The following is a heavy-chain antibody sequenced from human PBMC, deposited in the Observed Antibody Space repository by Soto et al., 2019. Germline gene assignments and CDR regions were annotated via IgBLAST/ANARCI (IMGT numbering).Heavy chain of an antibody. CDR2: IIPIFGTA. CDR3: ARHPGGRGYYYGMDV. Sequence: QVQLVQSGAEVKKPGSSVKVSCKASGGTFSSNAISWVRQAPGQGLEWMGGIIPIFGTANYAQKFQGRVTITADESTSTAYMELSTLRSEDTAVYYCARHPGGRGYYYGMDVWRQGTTVTVSS. J-gene: IGHJ6*02. V-gene: IGHV1-69*12. CDR1: GGTFSSNA. D-gene: IGHD2-15*01.